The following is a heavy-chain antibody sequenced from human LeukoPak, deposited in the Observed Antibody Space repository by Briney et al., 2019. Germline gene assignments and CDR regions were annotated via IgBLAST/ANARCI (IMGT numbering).Heavy chain of an antibody. J-gene: IGHJ4*02. CDR2: LYSSDSKT. V-gene: IGHV5-51*01. CDR3: ARATGDDGYFDY. CDR1: GYSFVNYW. Sequence: ESLQISCKGSGYSFVNYWIGCVRQLPGKGLEWMGILYSSDSKTRYSPSFQGQVTISVDKSISTASLQWSSLKASDTAIYYCARATGDDGYFDYWGQGTLVRLL.